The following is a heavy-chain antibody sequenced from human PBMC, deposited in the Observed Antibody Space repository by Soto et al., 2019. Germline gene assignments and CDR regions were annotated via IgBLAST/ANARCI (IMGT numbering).Heavy chain of an antibody. CDR2: VNPSGGHT. J-gene: IGHJ4*02. CDR1: GDTFTDYY. CDR3: ARGGHVVVVTAALDY. Sequence: QVQLMQSGAEVKKPGASVKVSCKASGDTFTDYYIHWVRQAPGQGLEWMGTVNPSGGHTTYAQHFLGSGAMPRDPSTSSLYMELTSLTSADTAIYCCARGGHVVVVTAALDYWGQGTLVTVSS. D-gene: IGHD2-21*02. V-gene: IGHV1-46*01.